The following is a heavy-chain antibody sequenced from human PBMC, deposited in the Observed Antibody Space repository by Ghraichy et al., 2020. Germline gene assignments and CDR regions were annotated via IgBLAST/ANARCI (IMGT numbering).Heavy chain of an antibody. CDR2: TYYRSKWYN. CDR3: ASSLGITSWSVGYFDY. Sequence: SQTLSLTCAISGDSVSSNSAAWNWIRQSPSRGLEWLGRTYYRSKWYNDYAVSVKSRITINPDTSKNQFSLQLNSVTPEDTAVYYCASSLGITSWSVGYFDYWGQGTLVTVSS. V-gene: IGHV6-1*01. CDR1: GDSVSSNSAA. J-gene: IGHJ4*02. D-gene: IGHD3-16*01.